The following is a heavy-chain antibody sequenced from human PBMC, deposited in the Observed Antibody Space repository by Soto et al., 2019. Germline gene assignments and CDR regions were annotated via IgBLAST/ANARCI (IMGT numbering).Heavy chain of an antibody. V-gene: IGHV2-5*02. CDR2: VYWDDDK. CDR1: GFSLSTRDVG. CDR3: AHCRGGVASF. D-gene: IGHD3-16*01. J-gene: IGHJ4*02. Sequence: QITLNESGPTLVKPTQTLTLTCTFSGFSLSTRDVGVGWIRQPPGEALEWLGVVYWDDDKTYSPSLKSRLTITKDTSKNQVVLRMTKVDPGATATYYCAHCRGGVASFWGQGTLVTVSS.